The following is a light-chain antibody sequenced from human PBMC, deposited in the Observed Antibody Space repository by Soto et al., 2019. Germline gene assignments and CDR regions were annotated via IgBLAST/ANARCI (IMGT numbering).Light chain of an antibody. CDR1: SSDVGGYNY. V-gene: IGLV2-14*01. CDR2: DVS. CDR3: SSYTSSSTLWV. Sequence: QSVLAQPASVSGSPGQSITISCTGTSSDVGGYNYFSWYQQHPGKALKLMIYDVSNRPSGVSNSFSGSKSGNTASLTISGLRAEDEADYYCSSYTSSSTLWVFGGGTKVTVL. J-gene: IGLJ3*02.